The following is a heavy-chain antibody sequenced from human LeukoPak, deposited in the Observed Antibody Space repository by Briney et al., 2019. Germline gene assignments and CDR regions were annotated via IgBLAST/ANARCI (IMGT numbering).Heavy chain of an antibody. D-gene: IGHD1-26*01. CDR2: IYYSGST. CDR1: GGSISSYY. J-gene: IGHJ4*02. Sequence: PSETLSLTCTVSGGSISSYYWSWIRQPPGKGLEWIGYIYYSGSTNYNPSLKSRVTISVDTSKNQFSLKLSSVTAADTAVYYCARVGYSGSCTVYFDYWGQGTLVTVSS. V-gene: IGHV4-59*01. CDR3: ARVGYSGSCTVYFDY.